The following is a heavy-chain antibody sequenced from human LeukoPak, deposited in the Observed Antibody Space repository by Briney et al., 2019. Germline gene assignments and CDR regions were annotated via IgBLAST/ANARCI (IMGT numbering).Heavy chain of an antibody. J-gene: IGHJ4*02. CDR3: ARDRPRVGLDY. CDR2: ISISGSTI. D-gene: IGHD2-2*01. CDR1: GFTFSSYE. V-gene: IGHV3-48*03. Sequence: GGSLRLSCAASGFTFSSYEMNWVRPAPGKGLEWVSYISISGSTIHYADSVKGRFTISRNNAKNALYLQMNSLRAEDMAVYYCARDRPRVGLDYWGQGTLVTVSS.